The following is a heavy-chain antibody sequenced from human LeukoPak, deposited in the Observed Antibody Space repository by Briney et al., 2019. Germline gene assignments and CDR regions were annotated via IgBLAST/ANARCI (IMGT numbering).Heavy chain of an antibody. D-gene: IGHD5-24*01. CDR3: ARDRYGDGFAHLDY. CDR1: GYTFTSYA. Sequence: ASVKVSCKASGYTFTSYAIHWVRQAPGQGLEWMGWITPSGGTKYPQKFQGRVAITWDTSITTAYMDLSRLTSDDTAVYYCARDRYGDGFAHLDYWGQGALVT. V-gene: IGHV1-2*02. J-gene: IGHJ4*02. CDR2: ITPSGGT.